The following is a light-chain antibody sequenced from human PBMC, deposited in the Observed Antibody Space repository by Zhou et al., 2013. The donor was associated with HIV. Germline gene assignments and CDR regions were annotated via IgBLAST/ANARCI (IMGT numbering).Light chain of an antibody. CDR3: QQYNSYPPT. CDR2: SAS. Sequence: DIQMTQSPSSLSASVGDRVTISCRASQSIDSYVNWYQQRPGKAPKLLIYSASSLQSGVPSRFSGSGYGTTFTLTISSLQSEDFATYYCQQYNSYPPTFGQGTRLEIK. J-gene: IGKJ5*01. CDR1: QSIDSY. V-gene: IGKV1-39*01.